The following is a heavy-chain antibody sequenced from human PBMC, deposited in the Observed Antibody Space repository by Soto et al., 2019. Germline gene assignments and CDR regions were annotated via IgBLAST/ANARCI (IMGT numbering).Heavy chain of an antibody. CDR2: ISGSGGST. V-gene: IGHV3-23*01. CDR3: ARDRLWFCEFISSTSGVSYYFDY. Sequence: GSLRLSCAASGFTFSSYAMSWVRQAPGKGLEWVSAISGSGGSTYYADSVKGRFTISRDNSKNTLYLQMNSLRAEDTAVYYCARDRLWFCEFISSTSGVSYYFDYWGQGTLVTVSS. J-gene: IGHJ4*02. CDR1: GFTFSSYA. D-gene: IGHD5-18*01.